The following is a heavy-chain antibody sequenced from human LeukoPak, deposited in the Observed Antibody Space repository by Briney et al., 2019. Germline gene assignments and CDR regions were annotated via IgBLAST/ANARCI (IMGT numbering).Heavy chain of an antibody. CDR2: IKQDGSEK. D-gene: IGHD4-23*01. Sequence: GGSLRLSCAASGFTFSSYCMSSVRHAPGKGLEWLANIKQDGSEKYYVDSVKGRFTISRDNAKNSLYLQMNSLRAEDTAVCYCAREDYGGNSGNFDYWGQGTLVTVSS. CDR3: AREDYGGNSGNFDY. V-gene: IGHV3-7*01. J-gene: IGHJ4*02. CDR1: GFTFSSYC.